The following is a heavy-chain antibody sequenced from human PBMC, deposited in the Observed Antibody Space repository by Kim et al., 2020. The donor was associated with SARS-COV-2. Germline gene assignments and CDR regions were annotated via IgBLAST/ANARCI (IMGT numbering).Heavy chain of an antibody. Sequence: GGSLRLSCAASGFTFSSYWMSWVRQAPGKGLEWVANIKQDGSEKYYVDSVKGRFTISRDNAKNSLYLQMNSLRAEDTAVYYCARDHVYVAQWLVRDYYYGMDVWGQGTTVTVSS. V-gene: IGHV3-7*03. CDR1: GFTFSSYW. CDR3: ARDHVYVAQWLVRDYYYGMDV. J-gene: IGHJ6*02. D-gene: IGHD6-19*01. CDR2: IKQDGSEK.